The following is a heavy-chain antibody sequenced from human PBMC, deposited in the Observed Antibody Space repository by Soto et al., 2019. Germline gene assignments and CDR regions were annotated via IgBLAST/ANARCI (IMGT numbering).Heavy chain of an antibody. CDR1: GDTFNSYV. Sequence: QVQLVQSGAEVKRPGSSVKVSCESSGDTFNSYVISWVRQAPGQGLEWMGGIIPIIGVTHYAQKFQGRVTISALSSTGTAYMELTNLGFADPALYSCARESLGAKGADHWGQGTLVTVSS. V-gene: IGHV1-69*17. CDR3: ARESLGAKGADH. D-gene: IGHD3-16*01. CDR2: IIPIIGVT. J-gene: IGHJ4*02.